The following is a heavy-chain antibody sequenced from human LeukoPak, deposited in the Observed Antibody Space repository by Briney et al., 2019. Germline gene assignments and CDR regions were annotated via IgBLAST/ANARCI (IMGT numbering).Heavy chain of an antibody. CDR3: ARLAYDSSGYYYYFGY. J-gene: IGHJ4*02. CDR2: IYPGDSDT. CDR1: GYSFTSYW. V-gene: IGHV5-51*01. D-gene: IGHD3-22*01. Sequence: PGESLQISCQGSGYSFTSYWIGWVRQLPGKGLEWMGIIYPGDSDTRYSPSFQGQVTISADKSISTAYLQWSSLKASDTAMYYCARLAYDSSGYYYYFGYWGQGTLVTVSS.